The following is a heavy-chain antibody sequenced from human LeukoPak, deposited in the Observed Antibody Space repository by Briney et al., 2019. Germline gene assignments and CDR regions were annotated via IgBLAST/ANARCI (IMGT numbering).Heavy chain of an antibody. D-gene: IGHD3-22*01. CDR2: ITGSGAYT. CDR1: GFTFTSYG. CDR3: AKRSSTSSGYFDL. Sequence: GGSLRLSCAASGFTFTSYGMHWVRQAPGKGLEWVSAITGSGAYTDYADSVKGRFTISRDNSKNTIYLQMNSLRAEDTAVYYCAKRSSTSSGYFDLWGRGTLVTVSS. J-gene: IGHJ4*02. V-gene: IGHV3-23*01.